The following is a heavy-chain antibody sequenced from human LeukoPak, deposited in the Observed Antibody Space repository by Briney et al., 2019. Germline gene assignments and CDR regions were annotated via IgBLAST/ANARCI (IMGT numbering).Heavy chain of an antibody. CDR2: IYNSGST. CDR1: GDSMGTYY. V-gene: IGHV4-59*01. J-gene: IGHJ4*02. D-gene: IGHD3-22*01. CDR3: ARGVGSGYTDD. Sequence: SETLSLTCTVSGDSMGTYYWTWIRQPPGKGLEWIGYIYNSGSTNYNPSLKSRVTISVDTSKNQFSLKLTSVTAADTAVYYCARGVGSGYTDDWGQGTLVTVSS.